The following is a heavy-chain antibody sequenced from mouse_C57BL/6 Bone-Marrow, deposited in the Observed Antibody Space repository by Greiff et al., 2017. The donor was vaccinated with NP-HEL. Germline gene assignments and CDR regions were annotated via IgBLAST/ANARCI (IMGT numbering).Heavy chain of an antibody. CDR1: GYSFTDYN. CDR3: AREGSLYYDYYWYFDV. J-gene: IGHJ1*03. CDR2: INPNYGTT. D-gene: IGHD2-4*01. Sequence: ESGPELVKPGASVKISCKASGYSFTDYNMNWVKQSNGKSLEWIGVINPNYGTTSYNQKFKGKATLTVDQSSSTAYMQLNSLTSEDSAVYYCAREGSLYYDYYWYFDVWGTGTTVTVSS. V-gene: IGHV1-39*01.